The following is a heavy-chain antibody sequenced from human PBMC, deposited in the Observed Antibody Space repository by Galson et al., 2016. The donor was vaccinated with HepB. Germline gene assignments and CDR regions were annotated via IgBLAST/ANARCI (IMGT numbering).Heavy chain of an antibody. V-gene: IGHV3-23*01. D-gene: IGHD6-19*01. CDR3: AKSQPGYSSGWYTLPIDAFDI. CDR2: ISGSGYNT. CDR1: GFTFSSYA. Sequence: SLRLSCAASGFTFSSYAMSWVRQAPGKGLEWVSTISGSGYNTYYADSVKGRFTFSRDNSKNTLYLQMNSLRAEDTAVYYCAKSQPGYSSGWYTLPIDAFDIWGQGTMVTVSS. J-gene: IGHJ3*02.